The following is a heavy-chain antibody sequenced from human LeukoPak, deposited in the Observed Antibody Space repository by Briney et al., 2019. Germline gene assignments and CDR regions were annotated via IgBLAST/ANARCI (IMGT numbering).Heavy chain of an antibody. J-gene: IGHJ4*02. CDR2: VYRGGTT. CDR1: GFTVSNNY. V-gene: IGHV3-53*01. Sequence: PGGSLRLSCAASGFTVSNNYMSWVRQAPGEGLEWVPLVYRGGTTYYADSVKGRFTISRDSSKNTLYLQTNSLRAEDTAVYYCARGSYDSSGFYCLDNWGQGTLVTVSS. CDR3: ARGSYDSSGFYCLDN. D-gene: IGHD3-22*01.